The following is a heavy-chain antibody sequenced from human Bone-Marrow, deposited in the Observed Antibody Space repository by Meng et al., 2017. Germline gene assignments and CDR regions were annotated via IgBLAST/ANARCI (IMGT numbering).Heavy chain of an antibody. V-gene: IGHV3-74*01. Sequence: LRVSGGGLVRGGWSWRSACPSLVFPFIGFSLHWVRQARGKGLVWVTRINTSGSTTNYAESVRGRFTVSRDNAKNTLYLQMNSLRAEDTAMYYCARFTPFDFWGQGTLVTVSS. CDR1: VFPFIGFS. J-gene: IGHJ4*02. CDR3: ARFTPFDF. CDR2: INTSGSTT.